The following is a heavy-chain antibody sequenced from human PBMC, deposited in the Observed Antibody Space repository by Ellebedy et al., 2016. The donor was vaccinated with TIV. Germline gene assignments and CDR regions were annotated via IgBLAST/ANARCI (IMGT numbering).Heavy chain of an antibody. Sequence: AASVKVSCKAAGYSLTDYAINWVRQAPGQGLEWMGWINTNTGKPTYAQDFTGRFVFSLDTSVSTAYLEVSSLKAEDTGVYYCATLDYDYIWGSYRDDAFDFWGQGTMVTVSS. V-gene: IGHV7-4-1*02. CDR1: GYSLTDYA. CDR2: INTNTGKP. D-gene: IGHD3-16*02. J-gene: IGHJ3*01. CDR3: ATLDYDYIWGSYRDDAFDF.